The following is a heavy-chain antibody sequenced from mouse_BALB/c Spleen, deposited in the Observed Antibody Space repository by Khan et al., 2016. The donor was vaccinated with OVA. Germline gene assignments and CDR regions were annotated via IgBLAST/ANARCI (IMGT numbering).Heavy chain of an antibody. CDR2: IYPGSGST. CDR3: TRGGYYGKSLFAY. V-gene: IGHV1S22*01. CDR1: GYTFTSYW. Sequence: LQQPGSELVRPGASVKLSCKASGYTFTSYWMHWVKQRHGQGLEWIGNIYPGSGSTNYDEMFKSKGTLTVDTSTSTAFIHLSSLPSEDFAVYYCTRGGYYGKSLFAYWGQGTLVTVSA. D-gene: IGHD2-1*01. J-gene: IGHJ3*01.